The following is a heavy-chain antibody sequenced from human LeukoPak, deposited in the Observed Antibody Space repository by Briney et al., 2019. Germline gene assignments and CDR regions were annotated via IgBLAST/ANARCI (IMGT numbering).Heavy chain of an antibody. Sequence: GGSLRLSCAASGFTFSTYAMSWVRQAPGKGLEWVSSISISGGSTYYADSVKGRFTISRDNSKNTLYLQMNSLRAEDTAVHYCAKDPEQGSSWHYYYYYYGMDVWGQGTTVTVSS. CDR2: ISISGGST. CDR3: AKDPEQGSSWHYYYYYYGMDV. V-gene: IGHV3-23*01. D-gene: IGHD6-13*01. J-gene: IGHJ6*02. CDR1: GFTFSTYA.